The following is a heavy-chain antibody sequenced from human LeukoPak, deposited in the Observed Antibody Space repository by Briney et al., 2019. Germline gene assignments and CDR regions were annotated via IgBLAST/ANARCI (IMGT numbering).Heavy chain of an antibody. V-gene: IGHV3-64*01. CDR2: ISSNGGST. Sequence: PGESLRLSCVASGFTFSSYAMHWVRQAPGKGLEHVSAISSNGGSTYYANSVKGRFTISRDNSKNTLYLQMGSLRAEDMAVYYCVRSSVWFDYWGQGTLVTVSS. D-gene: IGHD6-19*01. CDR1: GFTFSSYA. CDR3: VRSSVWFDY. J-gene: IGHJ4*02.